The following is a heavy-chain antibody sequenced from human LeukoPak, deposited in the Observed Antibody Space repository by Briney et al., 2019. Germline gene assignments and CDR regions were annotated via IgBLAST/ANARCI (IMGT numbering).Heavy chain of an antibody. CDR1: GYTFTSYD. J-gene: IGHJ5*02. CDR3: ARGGDIAVVPAAMVGP. CDR2: MNTNSGNT. V-gene: IGHV1-8*01. Sequence: ASVKVSCKASGYTFTSYDINWVRQATGQGLEWTGWMNTNSGNTGHAQKFQGRLTMTRDASTNTAYMELSSLRSEDTAVYYCARGGDIAVVPAAMVGPWGQGTLVTVSS. D-gene: IGHD2-2*01.